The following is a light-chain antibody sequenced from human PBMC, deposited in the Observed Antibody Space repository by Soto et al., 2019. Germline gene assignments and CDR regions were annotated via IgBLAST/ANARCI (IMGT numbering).Light chain of an antibody. CDR3: QQCGSSPLT. CDR2: GAS. V-gene: IGKV3-20*01. CDR1: QSVSSSY. J-gene: IGKJ4*01. Sequence: EIVLTQPPGTLSLSPGERATLSCRASQSVSSSYLAWYQQKPGQAPRLLIYGASSRATGIPDRFSGSGSGTDFTLTISRLEPEDFAVYYCQQCGSSPLTFGGGTKVEIK.